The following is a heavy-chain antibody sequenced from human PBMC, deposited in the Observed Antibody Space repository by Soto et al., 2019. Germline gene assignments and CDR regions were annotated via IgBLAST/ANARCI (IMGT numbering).Heavy chain of an antibody. D-gene: IGHD5-12*01. CDR2: IGPESGAT. Sequence: ASVKVSCKASGYTFTGHYIHWVRQAPEQGPEWMGEIGPESGATRYAQKFQGRVTMTRDMSITTVYMELNNLSHDDTAVYYCGRGRSGQIVVFYWGQGTPVTAPQ. V-gene: IGHV1-2*02. CDR1: GYTFTGHY. CDR3: GRGRSGQIVVFY. J-gene: IGHJ4*02.